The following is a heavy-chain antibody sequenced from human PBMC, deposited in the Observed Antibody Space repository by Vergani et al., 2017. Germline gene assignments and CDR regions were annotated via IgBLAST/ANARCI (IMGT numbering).Heavy chain of an antibody. Sequence: EVQLVESGGCLVQPGGSLRLSCAASGFTFSSYWMSWVRQAPGKGLEWVANIKQDGSEKYYVDSVKGRFTISRDNAKNSLYLQRNSLRAEDTAVYYCARVRVDFWSGYYDYFDYWGQGTLVTVSS. V-gene: IGHV3-7*03. D-gene: IGHD3-3*01. CDR1: GFTFSSYW. CDR3: ARVRVDFWSGYYDYFDY. CDR2: IKQDGSEK. J-gene: IGHJ4*02.